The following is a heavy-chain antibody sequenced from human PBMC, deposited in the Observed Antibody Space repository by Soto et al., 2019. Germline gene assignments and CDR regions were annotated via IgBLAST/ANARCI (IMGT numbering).Heavy chain of an antibody. CDR2: IYHGGTT. D-gene: IGHD6-19*01. J-gene: IGHJ4*01. Sequence: SQTMPLTCAVFGYSLSNAAYWRWIRQTAGKGPAWIASIYHGGTTFYNPSLKSRVTISVDPSKNHYALKLRSVNAGDTAVYYCARDHVMVVAGSTFDYWGPGTLVTVSS. V-gene: IGHV4-38-2*01. CDR3: ARDHVMVVAGSTFDY. CDR1: GYSLSNAAY.